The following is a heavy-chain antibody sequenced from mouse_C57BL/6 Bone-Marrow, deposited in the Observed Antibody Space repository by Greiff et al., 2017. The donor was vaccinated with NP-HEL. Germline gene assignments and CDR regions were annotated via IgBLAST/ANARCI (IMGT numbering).Heavy chain of an antibody. CDR3: ARWDYDYEDY. D-gene: IGHD2-4*01. CDR1: GYAFTNYL. Sequence: QVQLQQSGAELVRPGTSVKVSCKASGYAFTNYLIEWVKQRPGQGLEWIGVINPGSGGTNYNEKFKGKATLTADKSSSTAYMQLSSLTSEDSAVYFCARWDYDYEDYWGQGTTLTVSS. V-gene: IGHV1-54*01. J-gene: IGHJ2*01. CDR2: INPGSGGT.